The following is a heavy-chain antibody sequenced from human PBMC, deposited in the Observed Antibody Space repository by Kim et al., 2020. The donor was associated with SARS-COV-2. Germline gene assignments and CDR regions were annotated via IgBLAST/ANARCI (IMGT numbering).Heavy chain of an antibody. V-gene: IGHV4-31*02. J-gene: IGHJ4*02. D-gene: IGHD2-2*01. CDR3: ARVIPEDIVVVPAGPFDY. Sequence: KSRVTISVDTSKNQFSLKLSSVTAADTAVYYCARVIPEDIVVVPAGPFDYWGQGTLVTVSS.